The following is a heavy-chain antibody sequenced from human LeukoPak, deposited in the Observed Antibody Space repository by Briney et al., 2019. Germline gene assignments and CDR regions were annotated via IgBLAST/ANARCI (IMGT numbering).Heavy chain of an antibody. CDR1: GGSFSNAY. J-gene: IGHJ4*02. D-gene: IGHD4-11*01. CDR2: IYPSGST. Sequence: SETLSLTCTVSGGSFSNAYWSWIRQPPGRGLEWIGYIYPSGSTSYHPSLKSRVTISVDTSKNHFALNLRSVTAADTAVYYCAKSYFDYSTYYSYYFNLWGQGALVTVSS. V-gene: IGHV4-4*09. CDR3: AKSYFDYSTYYSYYFNL.